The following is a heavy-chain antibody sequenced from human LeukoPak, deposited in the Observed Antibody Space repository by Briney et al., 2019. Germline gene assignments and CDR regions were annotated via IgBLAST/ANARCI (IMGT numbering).Heavy chain of an antibody. D-gene: IGHD2-15*01. Sequence: PGGSLRLSCAASGFTFDDYAMHWIRQPPGKGLEWIGYIYNRGNTNYNPSLESRVSISVDTSKNQFSLKVNSVTAADTAVCYCARGRDTVSTPFDYWGQGTLVTVSS. CDR2: IYNRGNT. CDR3: ARGRDTVSTPFDY. CDR1: GFTFDDYA. J-gene: IGHJ4*02. V-gene: IGHV4-59*01.